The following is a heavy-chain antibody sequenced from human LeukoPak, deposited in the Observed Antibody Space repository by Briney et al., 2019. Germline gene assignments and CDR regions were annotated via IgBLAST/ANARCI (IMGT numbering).Heavy chain of an antibody. V-gene: IGHV1-8*01. CDR2: MNPNSGNT. J-gene: IGHJ4*02. D-gene: IGHD3-3*01. CDR1: GYTFTSYD. Sequence: ASVKVSCKASGYTFTSYDINWVRQATGQGLEWMGWMNPNSGNTGYAQKFQGRVTMTRNTSISTAYMELISLRSEDTAVYYCARGAPLTIFGVVIMNDYWGQGTLVTVSS. CDR3: ARGAPLTIFGVVIMNDY.